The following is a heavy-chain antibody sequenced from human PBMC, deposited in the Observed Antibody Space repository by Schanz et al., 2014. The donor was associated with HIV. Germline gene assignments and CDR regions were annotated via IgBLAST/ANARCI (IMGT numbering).Heavy chain of an antibody. J-gene: IGHJ6*02. CDR1: GFTFDSYG. Sequence: QVQLVESGGGVVQPGRSLRLSCAASGFTFDSYGIHWVRQAPGKGLEWVAVISYDGTNKKFANSVKGRFTISRDNSKNTVYLQAKSLRPEDTAVYYCAKDRNQYDSRYIGKGNYYYYYGMDVWGRGTTVTV. CDR2: ISYDGTNK. CDR3: AKDRNQYDSRYIGKGNYYYYYGMDV. V-gene: IGHV3-30*18. D-gene: IGHD3-22*01.